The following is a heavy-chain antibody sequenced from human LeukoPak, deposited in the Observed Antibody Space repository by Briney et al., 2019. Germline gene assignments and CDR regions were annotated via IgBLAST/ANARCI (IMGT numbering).Heavy chain of an antibody. J-gene: IGHJ5*02. CDR1: GFTFSSYW. CDR2: IVNDGSQT. D-gene: IGHD3-3*01. Sequence: GGSLRLSCAASGFTFSSYWMSWVRQAPGKGLDWVAVIVNDGSQTSYADSVKGRFTISRDNSKNTLYLQMNSLRVEDTAVYYCARVKSFGVVITQGDNWFDPWGQGTLVTVSS. V-gene: IGHV3-33*08. CDR3: ARVKSFGVVITQGDNWFDP.